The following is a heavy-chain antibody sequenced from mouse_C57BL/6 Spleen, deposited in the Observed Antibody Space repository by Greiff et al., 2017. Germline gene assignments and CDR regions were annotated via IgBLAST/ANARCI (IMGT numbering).Heavy chain of an antibody. D-gene: IGHD4-1*01. CDR3: ARLGTGPLDY. J-gene: IGHJ2*01. CDR2: IDPSDSYT. Sequence: VQLQQSGAELVRPGTSVKLSCKASGYTFTSYWMHWVKQRPGQGLEWIGVIDPSDSYTNYNQKFKGKATLTVDTSSSTAYMQLSSLTSEDSAVYYCARLGTGPLDYWGQGTTLTVSS. CDR1: GYTFTSYW. V-gene: IGHV1-59*01.